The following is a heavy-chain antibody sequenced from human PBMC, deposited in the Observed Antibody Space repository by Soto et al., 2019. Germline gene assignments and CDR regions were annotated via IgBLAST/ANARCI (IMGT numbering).Heavy chain of an antibody. CDR1: GFTFTNYG. CDR2: ISYEGSEK. J-gene: IGHJ4*02. CDR3: ARTYYDFWSGFSD. Sequence: PGGSLRLSCAASGFTFTNYGMHWVRHTPGKGLEWLAVISYEGSEKYYSDSVKGRFTISRDNSKNTVYLQMSSMTGDDTAVYYCARTYYDFWSGFSDWGQGALVTVSS. V-gene: IGHV3-30*03. D-gene: IGHD3-3*01.